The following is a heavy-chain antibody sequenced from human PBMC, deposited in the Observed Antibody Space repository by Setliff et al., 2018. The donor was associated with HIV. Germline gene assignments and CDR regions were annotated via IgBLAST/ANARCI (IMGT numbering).Heavy chain of an antibody. CDR3: ARGVVVVPAARDYYYYLDV. D-gene: IGHD2-2*01. V-gene: IGHV4-34*01. CDR1: DGSISSHY. Sequence: PSETLSLTCTVSDGSISSHYWSWVRQPPGKGLEWIGEINHSGSSNYNPSLKSRVTISVDTSKNQFSLKVNSVTAADTAVYYCARGVVVVPAARDYYYYLDVWGKGTTVTVSS. J-gene: IGHJ6*03. CDR2: INHSGSS.